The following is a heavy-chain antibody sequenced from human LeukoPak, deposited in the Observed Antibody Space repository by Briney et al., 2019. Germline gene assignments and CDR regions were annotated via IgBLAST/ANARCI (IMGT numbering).Heavy chain of an antibody. CDR1: GYTFTNYF. D-gene: IGHD3-22*01. CDR2: INPSGGST. CDR3: ARLLDYYGTTGYYLGGTQGWFDP. Sequence: GASVKVSCKASGYTFTNYFMHWVRQAPGLGLEWMGVINPSGGSTTYAQTFQGRVTMTSDTSTSTLYMELSGLRSEDTAVYYCARLLDYYGTTGYYLGGTQGWFDPWGQGTLVTVSS. J-gene: IGHJ5*02. V-gene: IGHV1-46*01.